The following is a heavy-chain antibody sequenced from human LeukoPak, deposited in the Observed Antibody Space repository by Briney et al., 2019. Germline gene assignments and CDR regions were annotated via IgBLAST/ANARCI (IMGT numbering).Heavy chain of an antibody. V-gene: IGHV5-51*01. J-gene: IGHJ5*01. CDR1: GYSFTSYW. CDR2: IYPGDSDT. CDR3: ARHWGKPHNWFDS. D-gene: IGHD3-16*01. Sequence: GESLKISCKASGYSFTSYWIGWVRQMPGKGLEWMGLIYPGDSDTRYSPSFQGQVTISADKSISTAYLQWSSLKASDTAMYYCARHWGKPHNWFDSWGQGALVTVSS.